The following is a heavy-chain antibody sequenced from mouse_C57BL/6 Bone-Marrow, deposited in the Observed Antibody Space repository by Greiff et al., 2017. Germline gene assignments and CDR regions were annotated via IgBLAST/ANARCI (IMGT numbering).Heavy chain of an antibody. D-gene: IGHD1-1*01. CDR2: ISSGGSYT. CDR1: GFTFSSYG. CDR3: SRHFYYYGSSPFAY. Sequence: EVKLMESGGDLVKPGGSLKLSCAASGFTFSSYGMSWVRQTPDKRLEWVATISSGGSYTYYPDSVKGRFTISRDNAKNTLYLQMSSLKSEDTAMYYCSRHFYYYGSSPFAYWGQGTLVTVSA. V-gene: IGHV5-6*01. J-gene: IGHJ3*01.